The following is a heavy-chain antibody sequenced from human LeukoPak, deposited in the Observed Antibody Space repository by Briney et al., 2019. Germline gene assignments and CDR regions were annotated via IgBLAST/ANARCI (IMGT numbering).Heavy chain of an antibody. V-gene: IGHV1-2*02. CDR1: GYTFTGYY. Sequence: ASVKVSCKASGYTFTGYYMHWVRQAPGQGLEWMGWINPNSGGTNYAQKFQGRVTMTRDTSISTAYMELSRLRSDDTAVYYCARSTVAGANYYYYYYMDVWGKGTTVTVSS. D-gene: IGHD6-19*01. J-gene: IGHJ6*03. CDR3: ARSTVAGANYYYYYYMDV. CDR2: INPNSGGT.